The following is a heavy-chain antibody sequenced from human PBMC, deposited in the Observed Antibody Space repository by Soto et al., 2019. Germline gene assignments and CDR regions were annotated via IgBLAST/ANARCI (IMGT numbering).Heavy chain of an antibody. CDR2: IDPSDSYT. J-gene: IGHJ4*02. D-gene: IGHD3-22*01. CDR1: GDSFTSYW. CDR3: ARPGDSSGYYYTEYYFDY. V-gene: IGHV5-10-1*01. Sequence: ESLKISGKGSGDSFTSYWISLVRQMPGKGLEWMGRIDPSDSYTNYSPSFQGHVTISADKSISTAYLQWSSLKASDTAMYYCARPGDSSGYYYTEYYFDYWGQGTLVTVSS.